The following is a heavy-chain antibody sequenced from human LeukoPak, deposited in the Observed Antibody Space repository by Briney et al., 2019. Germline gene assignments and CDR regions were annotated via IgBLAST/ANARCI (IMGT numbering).Heavy chain of an antibody. CDR2: INPSGGST. CDR1: GYTFSSYY. D-gene: IGHD3-22*01. Sequence: ASVKVSCKASGYTFSSYYMHWVRQAPGQGLEWMGIINPSGGSTSYAQKFQGRVTMTRDTSTSTVYMELSSLRSEDTAVYYCARDPLTSYDSSGYYYSDAFDIWGQGTMVTVSS. J-gene: IGHJ3*02. CDR3: ARDPLTSYDSSGYYYSDAFDI. V-gene: IGHV1-46*01.